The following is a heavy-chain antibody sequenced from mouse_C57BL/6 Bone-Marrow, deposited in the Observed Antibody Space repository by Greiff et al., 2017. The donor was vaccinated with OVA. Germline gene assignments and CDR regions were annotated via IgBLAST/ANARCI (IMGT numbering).Heavy chain of an antibody. D-gene: IGHD2-10*02. CDR1: GFSLSTFGMG. CDR2: IWWDDDK. CDR3: ARIAGVCPGAY. Sequence: QVTLKESGPGILQPSQTLSLTCSFSGFSLSTFGMGVGWIRPPSGKGLEWLAHIWWDDDKYYNPALKSRLTISKATSKNPVFLKIANVDTADTATYYCARIAGVCPGAYWGQGTLVTVSA. J-gene: IGHJ3*01. V-gene: IGHV8-8*01.